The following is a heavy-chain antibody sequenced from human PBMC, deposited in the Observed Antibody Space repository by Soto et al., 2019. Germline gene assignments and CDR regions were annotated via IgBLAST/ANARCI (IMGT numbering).Heavy chain of an antibody. V-gene: IGHV3-33*01. CDR3: ARDYDFWSGSDY. CDR2: IWYDGSNK. CDR1: GFTFSSYG. D-gene: IGHD3-3*01. Sequence: QVQLVESGGGVVQPGRSLRLSCAASGFTFSSYGMHWVRQAPGKGLEWVAVIWYDGSNKYYADSVKGRFTISRDNSNNTLYLQINSLRAEDTAVYYFARDYDFWSGSDYWGQGTLVTVSS. J-gene: IGHJ4*02.